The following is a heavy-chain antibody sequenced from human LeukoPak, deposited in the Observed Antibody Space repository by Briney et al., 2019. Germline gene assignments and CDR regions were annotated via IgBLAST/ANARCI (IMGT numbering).Heavy chain of an antibody. CDR2: INWNGGST. D-gene: IGHD2/OR15-2a*01. Sequence: VGSLRLSCAASGFTFDDYGMSWVRQAPGKGLEWVSGINWNGGSTGYADSVKGRFTISRDNAKNSLYLQMNSLRAEDTALYYCATERGIYAFDYWGQGTLVTVSS. CDR1: GFTFDDYG. CDR3: ATERGIYAFDY. J-gene: IGHJ4*02. V-gene: IGHV3-20*04.